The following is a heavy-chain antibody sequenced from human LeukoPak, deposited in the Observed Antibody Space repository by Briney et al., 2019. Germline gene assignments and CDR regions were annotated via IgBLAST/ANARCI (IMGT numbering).Heavy chain of an antibody. CDR1: GGSLSSYY. CDR3: ARLGELSLGYYYYYYYMDV. J-gene: IGHJ6*03. V-gene: IGHV4-59*01. Sequence: SETLSLTCTDSGGSLSSYYWRWIRQPPGKGLEWIGYIYYSGSTNYTPYLKSRVAISVDTSKNQFSLKLRSVTAADTAVYYCARLGELSLGYYYYYYYMDVWGKGTTVTVSS. CDR2: IYYSGST. D-gene: IGHD3-16*02.